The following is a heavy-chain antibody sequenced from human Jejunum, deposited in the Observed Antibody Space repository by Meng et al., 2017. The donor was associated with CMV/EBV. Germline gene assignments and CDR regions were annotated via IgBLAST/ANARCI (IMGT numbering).Heavy chain of an antibody. D-gene: IGHD3-10*01. CDR1: GGSISSPTYY. J-gene: IGHJ4*02. CDR2: IYYGGST. V-gene: IGHV4-39*07. Sequence: GGSISSPTYYWGWIRQPPGRGLEWIASIYYGGSTYYSPSLKSRVTISIDTSQNRFSLNVNSVTAADTAIYYCARQLTMIRGGHFDFWGQGTLVTVSS. CDR3: ARQLTMIRGGHFDF.